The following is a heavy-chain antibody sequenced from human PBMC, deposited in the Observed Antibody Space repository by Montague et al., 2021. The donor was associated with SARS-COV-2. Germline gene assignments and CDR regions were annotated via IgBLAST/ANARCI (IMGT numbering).Heavy chain of an antibody. Sequence: ETLSLTCAVYGESFSGYYWTWVRQAPGKGLEWVANIKQDGSEKYYVDSVKGRFTISRDNAKNSLYLQMNSLRAEDTAVYYCAREGYGYNHYYYGMDVWGQGTTVTVSS. D-gene: IGHD5-24*01. CDR3: AREGYGYNHYYYGMDV. CDR2: IKQDGSEK. J-gene: IGHJ6*02. CDR1: GESFSGYY. V-gene: IGHV3-7*01.